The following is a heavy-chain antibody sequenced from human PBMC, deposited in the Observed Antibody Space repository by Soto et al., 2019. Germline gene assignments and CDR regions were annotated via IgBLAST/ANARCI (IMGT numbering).Heavy chain of an antibody. D-gene: IGHD2-2*01. CDR1: GFTFSSFA. CDR2: VSFDGNRQ. V-gene: IGHV3-30*04. Sequence: QVQLVESGGGVVQPGKSLTLSCAASGFTFSSFAMHWVRQPPGKGLEWVAVVSFDGNRQYFSDSVKGRFTISRDNSKNTVSLHTNRLRDDDSALYYCARRHREVPALIGDYFDYWGQGTLVTVSS. J-gene: IGHJ4*02. CDR3: ARRHREVPALIGDYFDY.